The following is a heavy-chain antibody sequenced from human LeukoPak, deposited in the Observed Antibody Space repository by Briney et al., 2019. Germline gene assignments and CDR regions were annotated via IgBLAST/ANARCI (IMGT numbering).Heavy chain of an antibody. D-gene: IGHD4-17*01. J-gene: IGHJ4*02. Sequence: GGSLRLSCAASGFTFSGSAMHWVRQASGKGLEWVGRIRSKANSYATAYAASVKGRFTISRDNSKNTLYLQMNSLRVEGTAMYYCAKGPTVTTYGYWGRGTPVTVSS. CDR1: GFTFSGSA. V-gene: IGHV3-73*01. CDR3: AKGPTVTTYGY. CDR2: IRSKANSYAT.